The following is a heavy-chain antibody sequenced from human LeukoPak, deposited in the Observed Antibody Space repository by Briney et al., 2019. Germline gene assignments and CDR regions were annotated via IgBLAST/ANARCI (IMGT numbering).Heavy chain of an antibody. CDR1: GYTFTSYG. CDR2: ISVYDGNT. D-gene: IGHD2-15*01. J-gene: IGHJ4*02. V-gene: IGHV1-18*01. Sequence: ASVKVSCKASGYTFTSYGISWVRQAPGERLEWLGWISVYDGNTNYAQKLQGRVTMTSDISTSTAYMELRGLRSDDTAISYCARDGCSGGSCYPDYWGQGTLLAVSS. CDR3: ARDGCSGGSCYPDY.